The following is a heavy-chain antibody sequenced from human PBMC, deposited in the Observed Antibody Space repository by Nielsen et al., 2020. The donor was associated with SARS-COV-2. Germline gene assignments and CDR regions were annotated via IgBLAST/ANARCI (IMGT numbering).Heavy chain of an antibody. CDR1: GGSISSSSYY. V-gene: IGHV4-39*07. D-gene: IGHD3-3*01. J-gene: IGHJ4*02. Sequence: SETLSLTCTVSGGSISSSSYYWGWIRQPPGKGLEWIGSIYYSGSTNYNPSLKSRVTISVDTSKNQFSLKLSSVTAADTAVYYCARAGGITIFGVVSHFDYWGQGTLVTVSS. CDR3: ARAGGITIFGVVSHFDY. CDR2: IYYSGST.